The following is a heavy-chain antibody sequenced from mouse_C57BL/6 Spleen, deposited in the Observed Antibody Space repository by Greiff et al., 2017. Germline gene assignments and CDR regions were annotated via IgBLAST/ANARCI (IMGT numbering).Heavy chain of an antibody. CDR1: GYAFSSYW. J-gene: IGHJ3*01. CDR3: SRSYLRAFRGGFAY. V-gene: IGHV1-80*01. Sequence: QVQLQQSGAELVKPGASVKISCKASGYAFSSYWMNWVKQRPGKGLEWIGQIYPGDGDTNYNGKFKGKATLTADKSSSTAYMQLSSLTSEDSAVYFCSRSYLRAFRGGFAYWGQGTLVTVSA. D-gene: IGHD1-1*01. CDR2: IYPGDGDT.